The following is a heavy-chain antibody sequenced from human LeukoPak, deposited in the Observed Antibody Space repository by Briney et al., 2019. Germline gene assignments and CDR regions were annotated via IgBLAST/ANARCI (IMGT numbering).Heavy chain of an antibody. CDR1: GFTFSSYA. CDR3: AKDIVVVPAARAGDAFDI. CDR2: ISGSGGST. J-gene: IGHJ3*02. V-gene: IGHV3-23*01. D-gene: IGHD2-2*01. Sequence: GGSLRLSCAASGFTFSSYAMSWVRQAPGKGLEWVSAISGSGGSTYYADSVKGRFTISRDNSKNTLYLQMNSLRAEDTAVYYCAKDIVVVPAARAGDAFDIWGQGSMVTVSS.